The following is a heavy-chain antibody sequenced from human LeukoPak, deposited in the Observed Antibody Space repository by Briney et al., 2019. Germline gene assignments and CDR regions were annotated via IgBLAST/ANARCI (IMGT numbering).Heavy chain of an antibody. D-gene: IGHD6-19*01. Sequence: ASVKVSCKASGGTFSSYAISWVRQAPGHGLEWMGGIIPIFGTANYAQKFQGRVTITADESTSTAYMELSSLRSEDTAVYYCARVQYSSGWYFDYWGQGTLVTVSS. CDR3: ARVQYSSGWYFDY. CDR2: IIPIFGTA. V-gene: IGHV1-69*13. J-gene: IGHJ4*02. CDR1: GGTFSSYA.